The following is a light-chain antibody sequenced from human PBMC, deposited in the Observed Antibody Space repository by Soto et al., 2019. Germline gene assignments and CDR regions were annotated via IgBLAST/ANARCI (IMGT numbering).Light chain of an antibody. J-gene: IGLJ3*02. Sequence: QSALTQPPSASGSPGQLVTISCTGTSSDVGAYNYVSWYQQHPGKAPKLIIFEVNKRPSGVPDRFSGSKSGNTASLTVSGLQAEDEADYYCSAYAGSRVFGGGTKLTVL. CDR3: SAYAGSRV. CDR1: SSDVGAYNY. V-gene: IGLV2-8*01. CDR2: EVN.